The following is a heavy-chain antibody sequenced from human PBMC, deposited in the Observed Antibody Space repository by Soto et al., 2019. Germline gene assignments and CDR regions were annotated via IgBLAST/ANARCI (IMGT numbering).Heavy chain of an antibody. J-gene: IGHJ2*01. D-gene: IGHD3-10*01. CDR1: GGSFSGYY. Sequence: QVQLQQWGAGLLKPSETLSLTCAVYGGSFSGYYWSWSRQPPGKGLEWIGEINHSGSTTDNPSLKSRVTISVDTSKNQFSLKLSSVTAADTAVYYCARGSVLWFGEYDLWGRGTLVTVSS. CDR3: ARGSVLWFGEYDL. CDR2: INHSGST. V-gene: IGHV4-34*01.